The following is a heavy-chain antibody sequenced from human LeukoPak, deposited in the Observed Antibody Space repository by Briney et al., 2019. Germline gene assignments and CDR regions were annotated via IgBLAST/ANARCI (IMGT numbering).Heavy chain of an antibody. Sequence: ASVKVSCKASGYTFTSYGISWVRQAPGQGLEWMGWISAYNGNTNYAQKLQGRVTMTTDTSTSTAYMELRSLRSDDTAVYYCARVGSGYDGPYYYYYMDVWGKGTTVTVSS. D-gene: IGHD5-12*01. CDR1: GYTFTSYG. V-gene: IGHV1-18*01. CDR2: ISAYNGNT. J-gene: IGHJ6*03. CDR3: ARVGSGYDGPYYYYYMDV.